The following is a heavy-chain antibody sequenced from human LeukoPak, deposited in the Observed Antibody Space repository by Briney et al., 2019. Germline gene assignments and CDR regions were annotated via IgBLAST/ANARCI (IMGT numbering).Heavy chain of an antibody. CDR2: IIPIFGTA. CDR3: AREPYCSSTSCWYNWFDP. D-gene: IGHD2-2*01. Sequence: ASVKVSCKASGGTFSSYAISWVRQAPGQGVEWMGGIIPIFGTANYAQKFQGRVTITADEATSTAYMELSSLRSEDTAVYYCAREPYCSSTSCWYNWFDPWGQGTLVTVSS. J-gene: IGHJ5*02. V-gene: IGHV1-69*13. CDR1: GGTFSSYA.